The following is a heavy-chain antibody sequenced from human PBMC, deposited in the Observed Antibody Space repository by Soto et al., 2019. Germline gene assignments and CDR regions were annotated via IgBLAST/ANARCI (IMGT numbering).Heavy chain of an antibody. D-gene: IGHD2-15*01. CDR2: ISGSGSSI. Sequence: PGGSLRLSCAASGFTFSSYAMSWVRQAPGKGLEWVSAISGSGSSIYYADSVKGRFTISRDNAKNTLYLQMNSLRAEDTAVYYCASSVVVAASFDYCGQGTLVTVSS. CDR3: ASSVVVAASFDY. V-gene: IGHV3-23*01. CDR1: GFTFSSYA. J-gene: IGHJ4*02.